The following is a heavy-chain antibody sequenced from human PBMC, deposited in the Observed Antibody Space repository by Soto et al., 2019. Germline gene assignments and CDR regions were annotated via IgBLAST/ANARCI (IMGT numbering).Heavy chain of an antibody. CDR1: GFTFSSYG. J-gene: IGHJ4*02. V-gene: IGHV3-30*18. CDR2: ISYDGSNK. CDR3: AKNGARGGYSGYESNYYFDY. D-gene: IGHD5-12*01. Sequence: QSGGSLRLSCAASGFTFSSYGMHWVRQAPGKGLEWVAVISYDGSNKYYADSVKGRFTISRDNSKNTLYLQMNSLRAEDTAVYYCAKNGARGGYSGYESNYYFDYWGQGTLVTVSS.